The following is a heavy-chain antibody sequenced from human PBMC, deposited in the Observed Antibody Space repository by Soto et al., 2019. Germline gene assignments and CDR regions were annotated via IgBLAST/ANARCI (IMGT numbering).Heavy chain of an antibody. V-gene: IGHV3-30-3*01. CDR3: AIYPYTKRLCYWMLY. Sequence: GSLRLCCAASGFTFSTFAIHLVRQAPGKGLEWVALISSDGSNKYYADSVKGRFTISRDNSKNTLYMKLNSLRTEDTAVYYCAIYPYTKRLCYWMLYSDQGP. CDR2: ISSDGSNK. D-gene: IGHD2-8*01. CDR1: GFTFSTFA. J-gene: IGHJ4*02.